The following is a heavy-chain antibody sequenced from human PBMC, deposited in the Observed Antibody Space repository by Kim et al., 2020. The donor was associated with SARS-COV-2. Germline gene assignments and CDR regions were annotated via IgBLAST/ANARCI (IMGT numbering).Heavy chain of an antibody. Sequence: GESLKISCKGSGYSFTSYWISWVRQMPGKGLEWMGRIDPSDSYTNYSPSFQGHVTISADKSISTAYLQWSSLKASDTTMYYCATYRGIAGAGTDPPLDVWGQGTTVTVSS. CDR2: IDPSDSYT. J-gene: IGHJ6*02. V-gene: IGHV5-10-1*01. CDR1: GYSFTSYW. D-gene: IGHD6-13*01. CDR3: ATYRGIAGAGTDPPLDV.